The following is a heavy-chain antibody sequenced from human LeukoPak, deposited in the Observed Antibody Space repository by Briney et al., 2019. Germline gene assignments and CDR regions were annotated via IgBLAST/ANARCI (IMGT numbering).Heavy chain of an antibody. CDR2: IASDGSHT. CDR1: GFTFSTYF. D-gene: IGHD2-21*01. CDR3: ARERQDTILHSGAFDI. Sequence: GRSLRLSCAASGFTFSTYFMHWVRQAPGNGLEWVADIASDGSHTFYVESVKGRFTISRDNSKNTLYLQVNSLRAEDTAVYFCARERQDTILHSGAFDIWGQGTMVTVSS. J-gene: IGHJ3*02. V-gene: IGHV3-30-3*01.